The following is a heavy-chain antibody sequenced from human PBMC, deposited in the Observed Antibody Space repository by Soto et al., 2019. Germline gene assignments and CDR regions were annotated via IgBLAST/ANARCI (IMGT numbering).Heavy chain of an antibody. D-gene: IGHD5-18*01. CDR1: GFTFSSYA. V-gene: IGHV3-30-3*01. CDR3: ARPWLFSGYSYGYGGLEFLFDY. CDR2: ISYDGSNK. Sequence: PGGSLRLSCAASGFTFSSYAMHWVRQAPGKGLEWVAVISYDGSNKYYADSVKGRFTISRDNSKNTLYLQMNSLRAEDTAVYYCARPWLFSGYSYGYGGLEFLFDYWGQGTLVTVSS. J-gene: IGHJ4*02.